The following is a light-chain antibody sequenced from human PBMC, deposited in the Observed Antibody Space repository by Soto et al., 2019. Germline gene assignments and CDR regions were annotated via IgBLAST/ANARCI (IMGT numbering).Light chain of an antibody. J-gene: IGKJ1*01. CDR3: QQRYSAPR. CDR1: QSISSY. Sequence: DIQMTQSPSSLSASVGDRVTMTCRTSQSISSYLNWYQQKPGKAPELLIYAASNLQNGVPSRFSGSGSGTDFTLTIISLQPEDFATYYCQQRYSAPRFGQGTKVEIK. V-gene: IGKV1-39*01. CDR2: AAS.